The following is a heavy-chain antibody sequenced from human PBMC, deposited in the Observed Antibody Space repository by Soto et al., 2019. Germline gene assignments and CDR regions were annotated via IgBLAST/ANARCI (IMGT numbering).Heavy chain of an antibody. CDR3: GRAPGLGGGLFDY. J-gene: IGHJ4*02. CDR1: GFTFSSYW. D-gene: IGHD3-16*01. CDR2: IKQDGSKK. Sequence: GGSLRLSCAASGFTFSSYWMSWVRQAPGKGLEWVANIKQDGSKKYYVDSVKGRFTISRDNAKNSLYLQMNSLRAEDTAVCYRGRAPGLGGGLFDYWGQGTLVTVSS. V-gene: IGHV3-7*03.